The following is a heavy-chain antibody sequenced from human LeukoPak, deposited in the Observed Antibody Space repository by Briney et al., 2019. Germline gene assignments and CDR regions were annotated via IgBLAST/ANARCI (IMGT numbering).Heavy chain of an antibody. J-gene: IGHJ4*02. V-gene: IGHV1-24*01. D-gene: IGHD3-10*01. CDR1: GYTLTELS. CDR2: FDPEDGET. CDR3: ATVTTMVRGVITPFDY. Sequence: ASVKASCKVSGYTLTELSMHWVRQAPGKGLEWMGGFDPEDGETIYAQKFQGRVTMTEDTSTDTAYMELSSLRSEGTAVYYCATVTTMVRGVITPFDYWGQGTLVTVSS.